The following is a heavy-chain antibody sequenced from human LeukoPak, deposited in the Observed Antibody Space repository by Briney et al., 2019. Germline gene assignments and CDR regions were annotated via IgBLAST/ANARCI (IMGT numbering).Heavy chain of an antibody. CDR2: IWYDGSNK. D-gene: IGHD3-10*01. CDR3: AKNYAPYGSRSGEYY. Sequence: GGSLRLSCAASGFTFSSYGMHWVRQAPGKGLEWVAVIWYDGSNKYYADSVKGRFTISRDNSKNTLYLQMNSLRAEDTAVYYCAKNYAPYGSRSGEYYWGQGTLVTVSS. CDR1: GFTFSSYG. V-gene: IGHV3-33*06. J-gene: IGHJ4*02.